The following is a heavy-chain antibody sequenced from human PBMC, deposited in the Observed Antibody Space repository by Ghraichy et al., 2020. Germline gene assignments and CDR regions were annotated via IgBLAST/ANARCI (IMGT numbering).Heavy chain of an antibody. CDR3: TRDQKGHCGRGRCTLDDALDL. D-gene: IGHD2-15*01. Sequence: SETLSLTCTVPSGSISSGDYYWSWIRQPPGKGLEWIGHIYYSGSTYYNPSFKSRVTISVDTSKNQFSLKLTSVTAADTAMYYCTRDQKGHCGRGRCTLDDALDLWGQGTMVTVSS. V-gene: IGHV4-30-4*01. J-gene: IGHJ3*01. CDR1: SGSISSGDYY. CDR2: IYYSGST.